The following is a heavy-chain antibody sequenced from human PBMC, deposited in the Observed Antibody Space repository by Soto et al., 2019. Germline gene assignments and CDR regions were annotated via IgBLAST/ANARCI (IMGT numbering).Heavy chain of an antibody. J-gene: IGHJ6*03. CDR2: ISYDGSNK. CDR3: ATPPDDDFWSGYYSPYYYYYMDV. Sequence: QVQLVESGGGVVQPGRSLRLSCAASGFTFSSYGMHWVRQAPGKGLEWVAVISYDGSNKYYADSVKGRFTISRDNSKNTLYLQMNSLRAEDTAVYYCATPPDDDFWSGYYSPYYYYYMDVWGKGTTVTVSS. D-gene: IGHD3-3*01. V-gene: IGHV3-30*03. CDR1: GFTFSSYG.